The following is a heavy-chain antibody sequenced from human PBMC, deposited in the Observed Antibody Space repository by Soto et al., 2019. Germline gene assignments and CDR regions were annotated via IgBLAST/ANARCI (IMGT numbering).Heavy chain of an antibody. CDR1: EFIVSTTC. D-gene: IGHD3-22*01. J-gene: IGHJ2*01. V-gene: IGHV3-53*02. CDR2: MYPAGDA. Sequence: EVQLVETGGGLIQPGGSLRLSCTASEFIVSTTCISWVRQAPGKGLEWVSVMYPAGDAYYADSVKGRFTFSRDNSENTLFLQMNSLRAEDTATYFCARENRYFDSTGSLCRHFDIWGRGTLVTVSS. CDR3: ARENRYFDSTGSLCRHFDI.